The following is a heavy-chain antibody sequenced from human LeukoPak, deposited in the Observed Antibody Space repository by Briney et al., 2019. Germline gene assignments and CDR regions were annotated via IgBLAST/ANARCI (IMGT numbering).Heavy chain of an antibody. Sequence: GGSLRLSCATSGFTFYSHGMHWVRQAPGKGLEWVTFIRYDGSDKYYVDSVKGRFTVSRDNSKNTLYLQLTSLTTEDTALYYCVRDHFNSSSWSPFDHWGQGTLVTVSS. CDR3: VRDHFNSSSWSPFDH. CDR1: GFTFYSHG. D-gene: IGHD6-13*01. J-gene: IGHJ4*02. CDR2: IRYDGSDK. V-gene: IGHV3-30*02.